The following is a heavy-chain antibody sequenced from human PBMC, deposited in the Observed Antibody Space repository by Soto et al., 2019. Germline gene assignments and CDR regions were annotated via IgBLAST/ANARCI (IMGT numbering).Heavy chain of an antibody. D-gene: IGHD3-10*01. CDR1: GGSISSSNW. Sequence: QVQLQESGPGLVKPSGTLSLTCAVSGGSISSSNWWSWVRQPPGKGLEWIGEIYHSGSTNYNPSLKSRVTISVDKSKNQFSLKLSSVTAADTAVYYCATRTRGSYYNFRNYFDYWGQGTLVTVSS. V-gene: IGHV4-4*02. CDR3: ATRTRGSYYNFRNYFDY. J-gene: IGHJ4*02. CDR2: IYHSGST.